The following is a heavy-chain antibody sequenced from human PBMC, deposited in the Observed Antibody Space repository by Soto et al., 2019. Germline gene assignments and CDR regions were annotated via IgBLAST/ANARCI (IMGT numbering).Heavy chain of an antibody. Sequence: PGGSLRLSYAASGFTFSSYAMHWVRQAPGKGLEWVAVIWYDGSNKNYADSVKGRFTISRDNSKNTLYLQMNSLRAEDTAVYYCARDGIEYSGYDLDYWGQGTLVTVSS. D-gene: IGHD5-12*01. CDR2: IWYDGSNK. CDR1: GFTFSSYA. V-gene: IGHV3-33*01. CDR3: ARDGIEYSGYDLDY. J-gene: IGHJ4*02.